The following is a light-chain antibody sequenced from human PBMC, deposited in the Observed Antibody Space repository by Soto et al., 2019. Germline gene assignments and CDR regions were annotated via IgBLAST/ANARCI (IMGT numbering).Light chain of an antibody. CDR2: DVS. CDR1: SRDVGRYDY. Sequence: QSALTQPASVSGSPGQSIAISCTGTSRDVGRYDYVSWYQQHPGKAPKLMIYDVSNRPSGISNRFSGSKSGNTASLTISGLQAEDEADYYCSSYRDTGTLVVFGGGTKLTVL. V-gene: IGLV2-14*01. J-gene: IGLJ3*02. CDR3: SSYRDTGTLVV.